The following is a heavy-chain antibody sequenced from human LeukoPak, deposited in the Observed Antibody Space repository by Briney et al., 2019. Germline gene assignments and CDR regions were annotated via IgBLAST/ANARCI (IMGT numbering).Heavy chain of an antibody. CDR1: GDSFSVFY. Sequence: PSETLPLTCGVYGDSFSVFYWTWVRQAPGKGLEWLGDISYSGTHSYNPSLNSRITITLDTSKKQISLNLSPVTAADTAVYYCVRGNVKHYHSVADEYYYYMDVWGKGTAVSVTS. CDR3: VRGNVKHYHSVADEYYYYMDV. V-gene: IGHV4-34*01. D-gene: IGHD2/OR15-2a*01. J-gene: IGHJ6*03. CDR2: ISYSGTH.